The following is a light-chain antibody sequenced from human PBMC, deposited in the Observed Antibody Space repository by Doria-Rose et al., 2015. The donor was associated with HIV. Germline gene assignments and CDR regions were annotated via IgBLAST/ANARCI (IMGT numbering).Light chain of an antibody. J-gene: IGKJ1*01. CDR3: HQYGTSWT. Sequence: EIVLTQSPGTLSLSPGERAPLSCRASQSFSSTYLAWYQQKPGQAPSLLIYDGSTRATGIPDRFSASGSGTDFTLTINRLEPEDFALYYCHQYGTSWTFGQGPKVEI. CDR1: QSFSSTY. V-gene: IGKV3-20*01. CDR2: DGS.